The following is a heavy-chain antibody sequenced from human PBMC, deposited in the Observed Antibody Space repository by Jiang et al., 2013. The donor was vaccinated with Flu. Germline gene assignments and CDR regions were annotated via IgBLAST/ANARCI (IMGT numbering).Heavy chain of an antibody. D-gene: IGHD3-3*01. CDR2: IYYSGST. V-gene: IGHV4-59*01. Sequence: GLVKPSETLSLTCTVSGGSISSYYWSWIRQPPGKGLEWIGYIYYSGSTNYNPSLKSRVTISVDTSKNQFSLKLSSVTAADTAVYYCARVTDLEWLPNYFDYWGQGTLVTVSS. CDR1: GGSISSYY. CDR3: ARVTDLEWLPNYFDY. J-gene: IGHJ4*02.